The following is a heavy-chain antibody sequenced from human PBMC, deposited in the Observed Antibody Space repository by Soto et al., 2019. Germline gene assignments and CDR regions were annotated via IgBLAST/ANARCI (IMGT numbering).Heavy chain of an antibody. V-gene: IGHV3-11*01. CDR3: AKMSSENYYDPVFS. J-gene: IGHJ4*02. CDR1: GFTFSDYY. D-gene: IGHD3-22*01. CDR2: ISSSTNTI. Sequence: QVQLVESGGGLVQTSGSLRIACVASGFTFSDYYMSWVRQAPGKGLEWVSYISSSTNTIYYADSVKGRFTISRDNAKNPVYLQMNSLRAEDTALYFCAKMSSENYYDPVFSWGQGTLVTVSS.